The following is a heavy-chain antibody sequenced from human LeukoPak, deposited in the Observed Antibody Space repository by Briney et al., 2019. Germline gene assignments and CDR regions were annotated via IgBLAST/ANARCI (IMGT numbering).Heavy chain of an antibody. CDR2: ISSSGSTK. CDR3: ARDLRHYDILTGYYREVTPNYGMDV. CDR1: GFTFSSYE. Sequence: GGSLRLSCAASGFTFSSYEMNWVRQAPGKGLEWISYISSSGSTKYYADSVKGRFTISRDNAKNSLYLQMNSLRAEDTAVYYCARDLRHYDILTGYYREVTPNYGMDVWGQGTTVTVSS. D-gene: IGHD3-9*01. J-gene: IGHJ6*02. V-gene: IGHV3-48*03.